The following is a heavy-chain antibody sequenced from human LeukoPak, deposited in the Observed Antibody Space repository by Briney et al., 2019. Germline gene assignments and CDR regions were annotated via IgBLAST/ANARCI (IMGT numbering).Heavy chain of an antibody. CDR2: IYYSGST. CDR3: ARGGLVGANLADY. J-gene: IGHJ4*02. D-gene: IGHD1-26*01. Sequence: SETLSLTCTVSGGSISSYYWSWIRQPPGKGLEWIGYIYYSGSTNYNPSLKSRVTISVDTSKNQFSLKLSSVTAADTAVYYCARGGLVGANLADYWGQGTLVTVSS. V-gene: IGHV4-59*01. CDR1: GGSISSYY.